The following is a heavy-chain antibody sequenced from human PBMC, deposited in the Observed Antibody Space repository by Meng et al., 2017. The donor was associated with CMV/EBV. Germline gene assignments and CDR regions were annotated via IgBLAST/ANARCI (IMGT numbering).Heavy chain of an antibody. D-gene: IGHD3-10*01. J-gene: IGHJ4*02. CDR2: ISSSGSTI. V-gene: IGHV3-11*04. Sequence: GGSLSLTCAASGFTFSDYYMSWIRQAPGKGLEWVSYISSSGSTIYYADSVKGRFTISRDNAKNSLYLQMNSLRAEDTAVYYCARAGGMYVGGSGIDYFDYWGQGTLVTVSS. CDR3: ARAGGMYVGGSGIDYFDY. CDR1: GFTFSDYY.